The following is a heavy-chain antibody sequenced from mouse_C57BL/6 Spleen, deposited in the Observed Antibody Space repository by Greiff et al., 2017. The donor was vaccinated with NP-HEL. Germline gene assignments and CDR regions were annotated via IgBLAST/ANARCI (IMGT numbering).Heavy chain of an antibody. CDR2: IYPGSGST. D-gene: IGHD2-1*01. V-gene: IGHV1-55*01. CDR3: ASYYGNYGAMDY. Sequence: QVQLQQPGAELVKPGASVKMSCKASGYTFTSYWITWVKQRPGQGLEWIGDIYPGSGSTNYNEKFKSKATLTVDTSSSTAYMQLSSLTSEDSAVYYCASYYGNYGAMDYWGQGTSVTVSS. J-gene: IGHJ4*01. CDR1: GYTFTSYW.